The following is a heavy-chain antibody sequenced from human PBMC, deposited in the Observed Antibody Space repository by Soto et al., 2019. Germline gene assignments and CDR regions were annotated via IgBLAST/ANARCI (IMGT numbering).Heavy chain of an antibody. V-gene: IGHV1-18*01. CDR3: ARVSSEYQLLLSDIWFDP. J-gene: IGHJ5*02. Sequence: ASVKVSCKASGYTFTSYGISWVRQAPGQGLEWMGWISAYNGNTNYAQKLQGRVTMTTDTSTSTAYMELRSLRSDDTAVYYCARVSSEYQLLLSDIWFDPWGQGTLVTVSS. CDR1: GYTFTSYG. D-gene: IGHD2-2*01. CDR2: ISAYNGNT.